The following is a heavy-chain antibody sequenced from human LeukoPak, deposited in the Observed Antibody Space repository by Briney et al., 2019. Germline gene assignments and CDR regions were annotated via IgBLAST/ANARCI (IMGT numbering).Heavy chain of an antibody. V-gene: IGHV4-4*07. CDR3: AREGREYCGSGRYYYYYGMDV. J-gene: IGHJ6*02. D-gene: IGHD2-21*01. Sequence: SETLSLTCTVSGGSISSYYWSWIRQPARKGLQWIGRIYTSGSTNYNPSLKSRVTMSVDTSKNQFSLKLSSVTAADTAVYYCAREGREYCGSGRYYYYYGMDVWGQGTTVTVSS. CDR2: IYTSGST. CDR1: GGSISSYY.